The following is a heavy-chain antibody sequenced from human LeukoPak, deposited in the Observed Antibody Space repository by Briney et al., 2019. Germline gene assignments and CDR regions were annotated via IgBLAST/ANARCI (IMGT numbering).Heavy chain of an antibody. CDR2: ISGRSSYI. D-gene: IGHD3-10*01. CDR1: GFTFSSYR. J-gene: IGHJ6*03. CDR3: AKDSDKDYGSGSHIWSHYYYYIDV. Sequence: PGGSLRLSCAASGFTFSSYRMNWVRQAPGKGLEWVSSISGRSSYIYYADSLKGRFTISRDNAKNSLYLQMNSLRAEDTALYYCAKDSDKDYGSGSHIWSHYYYYIDVWGKGTTVAISS. V-gene: IGHV3-21*04.